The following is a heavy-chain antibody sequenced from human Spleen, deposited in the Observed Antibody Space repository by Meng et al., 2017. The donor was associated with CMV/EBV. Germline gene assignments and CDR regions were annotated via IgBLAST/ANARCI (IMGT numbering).Heavy chain of an antibody. CDR1: GGSSSSGGYY. V-gene: IGHV4-31*03. CDR3: ARFYSSSWDLDY. J-gene: IGHJ4*02. CDR2: IYYSGST. Sequence: TVSGGSSSSGGYYWSWIRQHPGKGLEWIGYIYYSGSTYYNPSLKSRVTISVDTSKNQFSLKLSSVTAADTAVYYCARFYSSSWDLDYWGQGTLVTVSS. D-gene: IGHD6-13*01.